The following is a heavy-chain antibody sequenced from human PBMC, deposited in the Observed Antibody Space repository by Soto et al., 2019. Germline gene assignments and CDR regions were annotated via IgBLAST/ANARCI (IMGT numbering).Heavy chain of an antibody. J-gene: IGHJ6*03. Sequence: GGSLRLSCVVSGLTFSDAWMNWVRQAPGKGLEWVSYISSSSTIYYADSVKGRFTISRDNAKNSLYLQMNSLRAEDTAVYYCARGPTGFWAGGSCYLCYYYYYMDVWGKGTTVTVSS. CDR2: ISSSSTI. V-gene: IGHV3-48*01. CDR3: ARGPTGFWAGGSCYLCYYYYYMDV. D-gene: IGHD2-15*01. CDR1: GLTFSDAW.